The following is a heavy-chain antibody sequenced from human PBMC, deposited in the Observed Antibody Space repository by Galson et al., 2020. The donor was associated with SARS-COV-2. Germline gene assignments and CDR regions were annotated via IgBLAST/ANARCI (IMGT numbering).Heavy chain of an antibody. D-gene: IGHD3-10*01. V-gene: IGHV3-21*01. CDR2: ISSSSSYI. Sequence: GESLKISCAASGFTFSSYSMNWVRQAPGKGLEWVSSISSSSSYIYYADSVKGRFTISRDNAKNSLYLQMNSLRAEDTAVYYCARDSGSYYDRGYYFDYWGQGTLVTVSS. CDR1: GFTFSSYS. CDR3: ARDSGSYYDRGYYFDY. J-gene: IGHJ4*02.